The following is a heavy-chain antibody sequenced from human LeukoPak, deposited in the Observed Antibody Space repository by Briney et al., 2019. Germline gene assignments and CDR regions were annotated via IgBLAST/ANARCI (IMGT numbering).Heavy chain of an antibody. CDR1: GYTFTGYY. V-gene: IGHV1-2*02. J-gene: IGHJ4*02. D-gene: IGHD5-18*01. CDR2: VNPNSGGT. CDR3: ARGPLWPSYYFDY. Sequence: ASVKVSCKASGYTFTGYYMHWVRQAPGQGLEWMGWVNPNSGGTNYAQKFQGRVTMTRDTSISTAYMELSRLRSDDTAVYYCARGPLWPSYYFDYWGQGTLVTVSS.